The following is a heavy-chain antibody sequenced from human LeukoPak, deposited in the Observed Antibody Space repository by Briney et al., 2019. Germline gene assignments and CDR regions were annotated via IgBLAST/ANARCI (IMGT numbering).Heavy chain of an antibody. J-gene: IGHJ4*02. V-gene: IGHV4-59*11. D-gene: IGHD2-15*01. CDR3: ARVVVVSAGAYYFDY. CDR2: VFYSGIT. Sequence: PSETLSLTCTVSGGSINNHYWSWIRPPPGKRLGWIGDVFYSGITNYNPALKSRVTISVDTSKNQFSLKLSSVTAADTAVYSCARVVVVSAGAYYFDYWGQGTLVTVSS. CDR1: GGSINNHY.